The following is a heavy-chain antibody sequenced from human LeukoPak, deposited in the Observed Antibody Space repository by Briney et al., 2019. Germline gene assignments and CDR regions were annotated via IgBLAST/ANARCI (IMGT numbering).Heavy chain of an antibody. Sequence: GGSLRLSCAASGVTVSTSYMSWVRQAPGKGLEWVSIMYSGGATDYADSVKGRFTISRDNSKNTLYLQMNSLRAEDTAVYYCAKVGHGDSYYFDYWGQGTLVNVSS. CDR3: AKVGHGDSYYFDY. J-gene: IGHJ4*02. V-gene: IGHV3-53*01. D-gene: IGHD4-17*01. CDR2: MYSGGAT. CDR1: GVTVSTSY.